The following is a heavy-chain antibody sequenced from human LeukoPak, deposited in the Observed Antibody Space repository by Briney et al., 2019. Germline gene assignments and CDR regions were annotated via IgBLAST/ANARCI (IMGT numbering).Heavy chain of an antibody. V-gene: IGHV3-74*01. J-gene: IGHJ4*02. CDR2: IKGDERST. CDR3: VRGQLWSYYHDY. D-gene: IGHD5-18*01. Sequence: GGSLRLSCAASGFTFSNYGMHWVRQAPGKGLVWVSRIKGDERSTNYADSVKGRFTISRDNAKNTVYLEMNSLRAEDTAVYYCVRGQLWSYYHDYWGQGTLVTVSS. CDR1: GFTFSNYG.